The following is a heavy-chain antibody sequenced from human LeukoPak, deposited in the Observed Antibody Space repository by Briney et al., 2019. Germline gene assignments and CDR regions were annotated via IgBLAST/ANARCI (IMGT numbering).Heavy chain of an antibody. J-gene: IGHJ3*02. V-gene: IGHV4-59*01. CDR3: ARNGVIAAVLEEFDI. CDR2: IYYSGST. D-gene: IGHD6-13*01. Sequence: AETLTLTCTVSGGSISSYYWSWIRQPPGKGLEWIGYIYYSGSTNYNPSLKSRVTISLETSKNQFSLKLSSVTAADTAVYYCARNGVIAAVLEEFDIWGQGTMVTVSS. CDR1: GGSISSYY.